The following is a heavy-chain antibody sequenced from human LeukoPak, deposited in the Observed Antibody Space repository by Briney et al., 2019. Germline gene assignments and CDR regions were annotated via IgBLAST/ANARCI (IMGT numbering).Heavy chain of an antibody. J-gene: IGHJ4*02. CDR2: INPSGGST. CDR1: GYTFTSYY. V-gene: IGHV1-46*01. Sequence: GASVKVSCKASGYTFTSYYMHWVRQAPGQGLEWTGTINPSGGSTSYAQKFQGRVTMTRDTSTSTVYMELSSLRSEDTAVYYCAIPFSNGYSDYWGQGTLVTVSS. D-gene: IGHD3-22*01. CDR3: AIPFSNGYSDY.